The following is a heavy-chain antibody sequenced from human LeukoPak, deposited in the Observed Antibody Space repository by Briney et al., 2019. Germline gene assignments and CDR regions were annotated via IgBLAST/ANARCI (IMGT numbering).Heavy chain of an antibody. CDR3: ARVSVDVVVVPAAYFDH. V-gene: IGHV4-39*07. CDR1: GGSISSSSYY. Sequence: PSETLSLTCTVSGGSISSSSYYWGWIRQPPGKGLEWIGSIYYSGSTYYNQSLKSRVTISVDTSKNQFSLKLSSVTAADTAVYYCARVSVDVVVVPAAYFDHWGXXT. CDR2: IYYSGST. J-gene: IGHJ4*02. D-gene: IGHD2-2*01.